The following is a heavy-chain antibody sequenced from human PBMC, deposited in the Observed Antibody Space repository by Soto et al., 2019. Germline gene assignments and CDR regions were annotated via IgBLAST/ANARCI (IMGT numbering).Heavy chain of an antibody. CDR2: IAPDGSQI. CDR3: ATDIHATWLLNS. V-gene: IGHV3-30-3*02. Sequence: VGSLRLSCAASGFGFGVKTMYWVRQAPGRGLEWVALIAPDGSQIYYADSVKGRFTISRDNSKNTLYLQMDNLRAEDTSLYLCATDIHATWLLNSWGQGTLVTVSS. CDR1: GFGFGVKT. D-gene: IGHD2-2*02. J-gene: IGHJ5*02.